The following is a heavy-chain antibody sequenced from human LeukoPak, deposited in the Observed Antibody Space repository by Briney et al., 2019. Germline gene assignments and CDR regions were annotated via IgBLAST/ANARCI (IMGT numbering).Heavy chain of an antibody. V-gene: IGHV3-66*01. CDR2: IYSGGST. J-gene: IGHJ5*02. D-gene: IGHD2-15*01. CDR3: ARAPPGYCSGGSCSRPLDL. Sequence: GGSLRLSCAVSGFTVNNNFMSWVRQAPGKGLEWVSVIYSGGSTYYTDSVKGRFTISRDNSKNTLYLQMNSLRAEDTAVYYCARAPPGYCSGGSCSRPLDLWGQGTLVTVSS. CDR1: GFTVNNNF.